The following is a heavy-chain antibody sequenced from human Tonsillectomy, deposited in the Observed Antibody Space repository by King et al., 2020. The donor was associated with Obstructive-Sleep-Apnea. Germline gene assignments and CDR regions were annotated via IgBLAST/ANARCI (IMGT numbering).Heavy chain of an antibody. CDR3: ARDDGDYYPSVGLDY. CDR1: GFTFSDYY. J-gene: IGHJ4*02. V-gene: IGHV3-11*01. Sequence: QLVQSGGGLVKPGGSLRLSCAASGFTFSDYYMSWIRQAPGKGLEWVSYITSSGSTRYYADSVKGRFTISRDNAKNSLYLQMNSLRDEDTAGYYCARDDGDYYPSVGLDYWGQGTLVTVSS. CDR2: ITSSGSTR. D-gene: IGHD4-17*01.